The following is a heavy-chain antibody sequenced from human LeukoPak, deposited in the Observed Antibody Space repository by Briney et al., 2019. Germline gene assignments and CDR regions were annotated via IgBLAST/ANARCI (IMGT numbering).Heavy chain of an antibody. CDR2: IYYSGST. J-gene: IGHJ6*02. Sequence: SETLSLTCAVYGGSFSGYYWSWIRQHPGKGLEWIGYIYYSGSTYYNPSLKSRVTISVDTSKNQFSLKLSAVTAADTAVYYCARDAPDYYGMDVWGQGTTVTVSS. CDR1: GGSFSGYY. V-gene: IGHV4-31*11. CDR3: ARDAPDYYGMDV.